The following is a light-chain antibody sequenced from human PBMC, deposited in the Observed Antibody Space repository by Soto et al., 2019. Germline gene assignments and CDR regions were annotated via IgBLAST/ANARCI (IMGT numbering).Light chain of an antibody. CDR1: HSLTAR. J-gene: IGKJ2*01. Sequence: DIPMTQSPSTLSASIGDRDTLTCRASHSLTARLAWYQQKPGRPPKLLIYEISILESGVPSRFSGSESGTDFTLTISSLRPYDFATFCCQQYRVYPYTFRQGTRLDI. V-gene: IGKV1-5*01. CDR3: QQYRVYPYT. CDR2: EIS.